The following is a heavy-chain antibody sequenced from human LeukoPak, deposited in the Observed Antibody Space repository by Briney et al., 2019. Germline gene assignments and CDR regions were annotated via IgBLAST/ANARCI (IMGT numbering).Heavy chain of an antibody. CDR2: IWYDGSNK. V-gene: IGHV3-33*06. CDR1: GFTFSSYG. CDR3: AKPYSGTFYSFDS. Sequence: GGSLRLSCAASGFTFSSYGMHWVRQAPGKGLEWVAVIWYDGSNKYYADSVKGRFTISKDNSRNTLDLQMNSLSAEDTAVYYCAKPYSGTFYSFDSWGQGALATVSS. J-gene: IGHJ4*02. D-gene: IGHD1-26*01.